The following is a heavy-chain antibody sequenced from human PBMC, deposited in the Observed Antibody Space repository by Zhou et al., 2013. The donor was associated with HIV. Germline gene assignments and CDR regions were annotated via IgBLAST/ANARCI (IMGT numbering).Heavy chain of an antibody. Sequence: QVQLVQSGPEVTKPGASVKVSCKASGYMFNTHGISWVRQAPGQGLEWVGWININNGTINYAQKFQGRVNLTTDTSTSTVYMELGSLRSDDTAVYFCARVSVVVAANFDYWGQGTLVTVSS. J-gene: IGHJ4*02. CDR2: ININNGTI. D-gene: IGHD2-15*01. CDR3: ARVSVVVAANFDY. V-gene: IGHV1-18*01. CDR1: GYMFNTHG.